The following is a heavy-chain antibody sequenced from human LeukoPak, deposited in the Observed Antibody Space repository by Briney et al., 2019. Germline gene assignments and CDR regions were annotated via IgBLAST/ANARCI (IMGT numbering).Heavy chain of an antibody. D-gene: IGHD3-9*01. CDR1: GFTFSDYY. V-gene: IGHV3-11*01. J-gene: IGHJ4*02. Sequence: GGSLRLSCAASGFTFSDYYMSWIRQAPGKGLEWVSYISSSGSTIYYADSVKGRFTISRDNAKNSLYLQMNSLRAEDTAVYYCVRDYYDILTGYDLYFDYWGQGTLVTVSS. CDR3: VRDYYDILTGYDLYFDY. CDR2: ISSSGSTI.